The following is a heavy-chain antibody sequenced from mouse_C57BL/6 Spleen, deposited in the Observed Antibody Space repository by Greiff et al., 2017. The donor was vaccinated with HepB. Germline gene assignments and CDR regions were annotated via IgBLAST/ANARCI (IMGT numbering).Heavy chain of an antibody. J-gene: IGHJ1*03. CDR3: ARGYHWYFDV. CDR2: ISYDGSN. V-gene: IGHV3-6*01. D-gene: IGHD1-1*01. Sequence: EVKLQESGPGLVKPSQSLSLTCSVTGYSITSGYYWNWIRQFPGNKLEWMGYISYDGSNNYNPSLKNRISITRDTSKNQFFLKLNSVTTEDTATYYCARGYHWYFDVWGTGTTVTVSS. CDR1: GYSITSGYY.